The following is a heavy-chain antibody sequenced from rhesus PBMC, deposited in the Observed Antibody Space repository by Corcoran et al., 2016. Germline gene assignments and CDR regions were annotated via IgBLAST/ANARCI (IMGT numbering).Heavy chain of an antibody. V-gene: IGHV3S25*01. D-gene: IGHD6-43*01. CDR2: INSGGGST. CDR1: GFTVSSYG. J-gene: IGHJ4*01. CDR3: ARGYSSSYTLND. Sequence: EVQLVESGGGLVQPGGSPRLSCAASGFTVSSYGMYWVRQAPGRGLEWISAINSGGGSTYYADSVKGRFTISRDNSKNTLSLQMNSLRAEDTAVYYCARGYSSSYTLNDWGQGVLVTVSS.